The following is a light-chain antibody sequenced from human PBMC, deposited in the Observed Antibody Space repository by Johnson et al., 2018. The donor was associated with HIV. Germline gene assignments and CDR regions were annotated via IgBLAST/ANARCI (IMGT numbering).Light chain of an antibody. Sequence: QSVLTQPPSVSADPGQKVTISCSGSSSNIGNNYVSWYQQLPGRAPKLLIYDNNKRPSGIPDRFSASKSGTSATLGITGLQTGDEADYYCGTWDSSLSVYVFGTGTKVTVL. V-gene: IGLV1-51*01. CDR1: SSNIGNNY. CDR3: GTWDSSLSVYV. J-gene: IGLJ1*01. CDR2: DNN.